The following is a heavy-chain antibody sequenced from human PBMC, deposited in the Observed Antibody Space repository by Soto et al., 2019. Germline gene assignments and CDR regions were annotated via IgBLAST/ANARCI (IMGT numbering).Heavy chain of an antibody. CDR2: AIPMYDSV. D-gene: IGHD1-26*01. CDR3: ASWRSYSGSYCFDY. CDR1: GGTFNTYT. J-gene: IGHJ4*02. Sequence: QVTLVQSGAEVKKPGSSVKVSCEASGGTFNTYTINWVRQAPGRGLEWMGQAIPMYDSVNYAESFQGRVTITAGKSTNIAYMELSSLRSEDTALYFCASWRSYSGSYCFDYWGQGTLVIVSS. V-gene: IGHV1-69*06.